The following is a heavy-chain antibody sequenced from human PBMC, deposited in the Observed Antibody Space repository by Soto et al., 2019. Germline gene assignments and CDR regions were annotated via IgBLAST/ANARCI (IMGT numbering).Heavy chain of an antibody. CDR1: GGTFSSYT. CDR2: IIPILGIA. V-gene: IGHV1-69*02. J-gene: IGHJ4*02. Sequence: SVKVSCKASGGTFSSYTISWVRQAPRQGLEWMGRIIPILGIANFAQKFQGRVTITADKSTSTAYMELSSLRSEDTAVYYCARGYDFLTGYYVFDYWGQGTLVTVSS. CDR3: ARGYDFLTGYYVFDY. D-gene: IGHD3-9*01.